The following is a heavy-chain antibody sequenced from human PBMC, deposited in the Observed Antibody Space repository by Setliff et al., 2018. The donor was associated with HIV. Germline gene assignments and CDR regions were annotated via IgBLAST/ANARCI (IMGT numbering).Heavy chain of an antibody. D-gene: IGHD1-26*01. CDR1: GDPISSHY. CDR3: ARDHTSGRLHAFDL. Sequence: SETLSLTCTVSGDPISSHYWSWIRQPPGEGLEWIGHISYSGNTYYNPSLKSRVTISLDTSKKSFSLDLYSVTAADTAMYYCARDHTSGRLHAFDLRGPGTLVTVSS. J-gene: IGHJ3*01. V-gene: IGHV4-59*11. CDR2: ISYSGNT.